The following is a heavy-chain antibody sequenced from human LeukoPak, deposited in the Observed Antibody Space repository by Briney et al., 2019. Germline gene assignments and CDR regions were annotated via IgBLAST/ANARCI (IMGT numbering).Heavy chain of an antibody. CDR1: GFTVSSYE. CDR2: ISSTGYTI. D-gene: IGHD5-12*01. V-gene: IGHV3-48*03. CDR3: GHGGYDYPLDS. J-gene: IGHJ4*02. Sequence: GGSLRLSCAASGFTVSSYEMNWVRQAPGKGLEWGSFISSTGYTIYYADSVRGRFTISRDNAKNSLYLQMNSLRAEDTAVYYCGHGGYDYPLDSWGQGTLVTVSS.